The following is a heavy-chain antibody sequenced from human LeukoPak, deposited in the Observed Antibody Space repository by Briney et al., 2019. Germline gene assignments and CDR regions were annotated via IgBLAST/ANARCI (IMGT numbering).Heavy chain of an antibody. V-gene: IGHV4-4*07. D-gene: IGHD6-6*01. Sequence: SETLSLTCTVSGGSISSYYWSWIRQPAGKGLEWIGRIYTSGSTNYNPSLKSRVTMSVDTSKNQFSLKLSSVTAADTAVYYCAREVHSSSSGNWFDPWGQGTLVTVSS. CDR2: IYTSGST. J-gene: IGHJ5*02. CDR3: AREVHSSSSGNWFDP. CDR1: GGSISSYY.